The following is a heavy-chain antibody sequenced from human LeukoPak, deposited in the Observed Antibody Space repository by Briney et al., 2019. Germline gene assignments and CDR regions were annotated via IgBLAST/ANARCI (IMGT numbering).Heavy chain of an antibody. Sequence: PSETLSLTCAVYGGSFSGYYWSWIRQPPVKGLEWIGEINHSGSINYNPSLKSRVTISVDTSKNQFSLKLSSVTAADTAVYYCARGRRWLKYRYYGMDVWGQGTTVTVSS. J-gene: IGHJ6*02. V-gene: IGHV4-34*01. D-gene: IGHD5-24*01. CDR2: INHSGSI. CDR3: ARGRRWLKYRYYGMDV. CDR1: GGSFSGYY.